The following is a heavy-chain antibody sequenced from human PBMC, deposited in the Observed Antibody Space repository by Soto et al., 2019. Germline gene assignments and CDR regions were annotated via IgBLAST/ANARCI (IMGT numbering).Heavy chain of an antibody. V-gene: IGHV3-30*03. J-gene: IGHJ5*01. Sequence: QVQLVESGGGVVQPGRSLRLTCAASGFTFSSNGMHWVRQAPGKGLEWVALIAYDGSKTYYGDSVRGRFTISRDNSENTLFLQMNSLRAEDTAVYYCARWVGGSMLDNSGKYDSWGQGTLVTVSS. CDR1: GFTFSSNG. CDR3: ARWVGGSMLDNSGKYDS. CDR2: IAYDGSKT. D-gene: IGHD3-22*01.